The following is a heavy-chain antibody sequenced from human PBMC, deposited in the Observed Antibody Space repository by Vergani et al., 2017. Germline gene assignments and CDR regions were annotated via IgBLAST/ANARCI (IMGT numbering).Heavy chain of an antibody. Sequence: VQLVESGGGVVQPGRSLRLSCAASGFTFSSYSMNWVRQATGKGLEWVSAIGTAGDTYYPGSVKGRFTISRENAKNSLYLQMNSLRAGDTAVYYCARDLFGESPQAWGQGTLVTVSS. V-gene: IGHV3-13*01. CDR3: ARDLFGESPQA. J-gene: IGHJ5*02. CDR1: GFTFSSYS. CDR2: IGTAGDT. D-gene: IGHD3-10*02.